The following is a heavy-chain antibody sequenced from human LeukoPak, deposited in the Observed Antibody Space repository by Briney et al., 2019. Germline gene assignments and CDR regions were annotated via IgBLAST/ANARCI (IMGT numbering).Heavy chain of an antibody. D-gene: IGHD2-15*01. CDR1: GISFSYYD. V-gene: IGHV3-30*18. J-gene: IGHJ4*02. Sequence: GGSLRLSCVASGISFSYYDMHWVRQAPGKGLEWVAIISYDGSKKFYAESVKGRFTISRGNSKNTLYLQMNSLRAEDTAVYYCAKQLGYCSDGSCYFPYWGQGTLVTVSS. CDR3: AKQLGYCSDGSCYFPY. CDR2: ISYDGSKK.